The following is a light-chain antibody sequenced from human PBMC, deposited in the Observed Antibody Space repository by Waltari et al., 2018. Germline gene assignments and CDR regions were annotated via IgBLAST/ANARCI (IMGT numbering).Light chain of an antibody. J-gene: IGKJ1*01. Sequence: DIQMPQSPSTLSASVGDRVTITCRASQSISSLLAWYHKKPVKAPKLLIYKASSLESGVPSRFSGSGSGTEFTLTISSLQPDDFATYYCQQYNSIPTFGQETKVEIK. CDR1: QSISSL. V-gene: IGKV1-5*03. CDR2: KAS. CDR3: QQYNSIPT.